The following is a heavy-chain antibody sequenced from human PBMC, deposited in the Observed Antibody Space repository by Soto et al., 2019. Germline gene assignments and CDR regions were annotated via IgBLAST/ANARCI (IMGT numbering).Heavy chain of an antibody. Sequence: QVQLVQSGAEVKKPGSSVKVSCKASGGTFSSYTISWVRQAPGQGLEWMGRIIPILGIANYAQKFQGRVTITAEKSTSTAYMELSSLRSEDTAVYYCAREGTIFGVVIQTRTVNWFDPWGQGTLVTVSP. CDR3: AREGTIFGVVIQTRTVNWFDP. CDR1: GGTFSSYT. D-gene: IGHD3-3*01. J-gene: IGHJ5*02. V-gene: IGHV1-69*08. CDR2: IIPILGIA.